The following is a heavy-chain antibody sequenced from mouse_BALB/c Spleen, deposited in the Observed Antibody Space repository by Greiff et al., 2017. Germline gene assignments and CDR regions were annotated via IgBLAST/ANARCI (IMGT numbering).Heavy chain of an antibody. CDR1: GYTFTSYY. CDR2: INPSNGGT. J-gene: IGHJ4*01. D-gene: IGHD2-1*01. CDR3: TRGGNYVRAMDY. V-gene: IGHV1S81*02. Sequence: VHLVESGAELVKPGASVKLSCKASGYTFTSYYMYWVKQRPGQGLEWIGEINPSNGGTNFNEKFKSKATLTVDKSSSTAYMQLSSLTSEDSAVYYCTRGGNYVRAMDYWGQGTSVTVSS.